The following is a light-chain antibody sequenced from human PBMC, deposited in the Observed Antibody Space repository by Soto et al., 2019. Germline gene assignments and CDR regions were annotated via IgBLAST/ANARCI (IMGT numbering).Light chain of an antibody. Sequence: VMTQSPLSRPVTPGEAASISCRSTESLLHSNVYNYLDWYLQNPGQSPQRLRYVGSNLSSGVPDRFSGSGSGRDFKLNIRRVEAEDVGVYYCIQDIRTRLTFGGGTKV. CDR2: VGS. CDR3: IQDIRTRLT. J-gene: IGKJ4*01. CDR1: ESLLHSNVYNY. V-gene: IGKV2-28*01.